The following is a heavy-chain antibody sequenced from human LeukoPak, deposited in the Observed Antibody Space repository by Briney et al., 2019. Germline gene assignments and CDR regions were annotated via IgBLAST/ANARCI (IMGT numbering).Heavy chain of an antibody. CDR1: GFTFSSYA. D-gene: IGHD1-20*01. CDR3: AKGINWNDVTFDY. CDR2: ISGSGGST. Sequence: PGGSLRLSCAASGFTFSSYAMSWVRQAPGKGLEWVSAISGSGGSTYYADSVKGRFTISRDNSKNTLYLRMNSLRAEDTAVYYCAKGINWNDVTFDYWGQGTLVTVSS. J-gene: IGHJ4*02. V-gene: IGHV3-23*01.